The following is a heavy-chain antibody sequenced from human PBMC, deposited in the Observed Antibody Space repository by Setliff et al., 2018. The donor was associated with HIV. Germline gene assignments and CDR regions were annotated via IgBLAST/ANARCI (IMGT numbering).Heavy chain of an antibody. J-gene: IGHJ4*02. CDR3: ASAGSGTRAPPRY. Sequence: SETLSLACTVSGGSISSYYWSWIRQPPGEGLEWIGYIFYSGSTNYNPSLKSRVTISLDTSKNQFSLKLTSVTAADTAVYYCASAGSGTRAPPRYWGQGTLVTVSS. D-gene: IGHD1-1*01. CDR2: IFYSGST. V-gene: IGHV4-59*01. CDR1: GGSISSYY.